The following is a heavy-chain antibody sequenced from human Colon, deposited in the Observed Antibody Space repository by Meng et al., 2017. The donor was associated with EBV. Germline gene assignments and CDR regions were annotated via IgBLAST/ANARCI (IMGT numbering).Heavy chain of an antibody. D-gene: IGHD2-21*01. CDR1: GGSISSSHW. V-gene: IGHV4-4*02. J-gene: IGHJ4*02. CDR2: VYHTGST. CDR3: ARVWQSLTAFFDS. Sequence: QGQLQDSGPGLVKPSGTLSLTCAVSGGSISSSHWWTWVRQPPGKGLEWIGEVYHTGSTKYNPSLKSRLTISVDKSKNQFSLNLTSVTAADTAVYYCARVWQSLTAFFDSWGQGTLVTVSS.